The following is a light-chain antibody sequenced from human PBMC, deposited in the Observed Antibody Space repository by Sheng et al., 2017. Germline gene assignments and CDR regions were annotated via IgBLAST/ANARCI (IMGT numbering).Light chain of an antibody. Sequence: SYELTQPPSASVSPGQTASITCSGDKLGDKYTCWYQQKPGQSPRLVIYQDNKRPSGIPERFSGSSSGNTATLTISGTQALDEADYYCQAWDSTTGVFGGGTKLTVL. CDR3: QAWDSTTGV. CDR2: QDN. V-gene: IGLV3-1*01. CDR1: KLGDKY. J-gene: IGLJ2*01.